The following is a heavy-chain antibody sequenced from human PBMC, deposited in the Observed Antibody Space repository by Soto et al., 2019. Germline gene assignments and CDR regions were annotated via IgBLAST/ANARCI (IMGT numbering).Heavy chain of an antibody. Sequence: GASVKVSCKASGYTFTSYGISWVRQAPGQGLEWMGWISAYNGNTDYAQKLQGRVTMTTDTSTSTAYMELRSLRSDDTAVYYCARGITYSSSSPYYFDYWGQGTLVTVSS. CDR1: GYTFTSYG. CDR2: ISAYNGNT. J-gene: IGHJ4*02. D-gene: IGHD6-6*01. CDR3: ARGITYSSSSPYYFDY. V-gene: IGHV1-18*04.